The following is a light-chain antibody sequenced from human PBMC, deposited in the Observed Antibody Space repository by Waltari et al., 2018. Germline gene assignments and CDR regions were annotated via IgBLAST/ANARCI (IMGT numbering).Light chain of an antibody. CDR3: SSYAGRDILV. J-gene: IGLJ2*01. CDR1: SSDVGGYTY. CDR2: EVY. Sequence: QSALTQPPSASGSPGQSVAISCTGTSSDVGGYTYVSWYQQHPGKAPRLMIYEVYKRPPGVPDRFSGSKSGNTASLTVSGLQAEDEADYYCSSYAGRDILVFGGGTRLTVL. V-gene: IGLV2-8*01.